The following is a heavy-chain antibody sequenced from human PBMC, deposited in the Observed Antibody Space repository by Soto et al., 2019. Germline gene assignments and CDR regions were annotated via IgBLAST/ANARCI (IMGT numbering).Heavy chain of an antibody. D-gene: IGHD6-6*01. CDR3: AGKYSSSSQV. V-gene: IGHV1-69*13. J-gene: IGHJ4*02. CDR2: IIPIFGTA. CDR1: GGTFSSYA. Sequence: GASVKVSCKASGGTFSSYAISWVRQAPGQGLEWMGGIIPIFGTANYAQKFQGRVTITADESTSTAYMELSSLRSDDTAVYYCAGKYSSSSQVWGQGTLVTVSS.